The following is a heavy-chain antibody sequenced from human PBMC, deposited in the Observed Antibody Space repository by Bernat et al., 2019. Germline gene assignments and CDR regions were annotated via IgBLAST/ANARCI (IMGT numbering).Heavy chain of an antibody. CDR1: GFTFSSYG. Sequence: VQLVESGGGVVQPGRSLRLSCAASGFTFSSYGMHWVRQAPGKGLEWVGRIKRKADGGTIDYAAPVKGRFTISRDDSKNTLYLQMNSLKSDDTAVYFCATMGEGYDIADSWGQGTLFTVSS. CDR2: IKRKADGGTI. CDR3: ATMGEGYDIADS. V-gene: IGHV3-15*07. D-gene: IGHD5-24*01. J-gene: IGHJ3*02.